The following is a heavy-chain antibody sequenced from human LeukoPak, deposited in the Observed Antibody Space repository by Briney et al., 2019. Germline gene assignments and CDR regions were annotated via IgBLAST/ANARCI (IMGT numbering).Heavy chain of an antibody. V-gene: IGHV3-21*01. CDR3: ARVKGYYLH. J-gene: IGHJ4*02. D-gene: IGHD2-21*01. Sequence: GGSLRLSCAASGFTFSSYSMNWVRQAPGKGLEWVSSISSSSSYIYYADSVKGRFTISRDNAKNSLYLQMNSTRAEERCVYECARVKGYYLHWGQGTLVSVSS. CDR1: GFTFSSYS. CDR2: ISSSSSYI.